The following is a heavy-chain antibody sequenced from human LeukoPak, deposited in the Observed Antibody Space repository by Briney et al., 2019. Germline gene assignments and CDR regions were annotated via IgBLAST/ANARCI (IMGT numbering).Heavy chain of an antibody. Sequence: PSETLSLTCTVSGGSISSGSYYWSWIRQPAGKGLEWIGRIYTSGSTNYNPSLKSRVTISVDTSKNQFSLKLSSVTAADTAVYYCARAAGRDYYYMDVWGKGTTVTVSS. V-gene: IGHV4-61*02. CDR1: GGSISSGSYY. CDR3: ARAAGRDYYYMDV. J-gene: IGHJ6*03. CDR2: IYTSGST.